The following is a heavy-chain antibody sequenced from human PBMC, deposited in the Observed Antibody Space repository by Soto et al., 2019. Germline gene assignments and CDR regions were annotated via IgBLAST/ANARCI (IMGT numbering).Heavy chain of an antibody. Sequence: PSETLSLTCAVSGYSISSGYYWAWIRQPPGKGLEWTGSIYHSGSTYYNPSLKSRVTIPVDTSKNQFSLKLSSVTAADTAVYYCARVGSQVPDYWGQGTLVTVSS. CDR2: IYHSGST. CDR3: ARVGSQVPDY. J-gene: IGHJ4*02. V-gene: IGHV4-38-2*01. CDR1: GYSISSGYY.